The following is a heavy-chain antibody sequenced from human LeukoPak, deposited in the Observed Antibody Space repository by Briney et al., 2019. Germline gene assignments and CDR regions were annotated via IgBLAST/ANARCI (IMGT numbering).Heavy chain of an antibody. CDR3: ASVRQPYAFDI. D-gene: IGHD6-13*01. V-gene: IGHV3-48*04. CDR2: ISTSSSTI. Sequence: GGSLRLSCAASGFTFSNSAMTWVRQSPGKGLEWISYISTSSSTINYADSVKGRFTISRDNAKNSLYLQMNSLRAEDTAVYYCASVRQPYAFDIWGQGTMVTVSS. CDR1: GFTFSNSA. J-gene: IGHJ3*02.